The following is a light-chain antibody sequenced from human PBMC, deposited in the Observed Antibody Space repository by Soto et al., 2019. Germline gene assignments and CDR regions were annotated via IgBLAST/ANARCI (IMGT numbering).Light chain of an antibody. V-gene: IGKV3-11*01. Sequence: EIVLTQSPATLSLSPGERATLSCRASQSVSNYLAWYQQKPGKAPRLLIHDASNRATGIPARFSGSGSGTDFTLTISSLEPEAFGVYYCQQRSNWPQITFGGGTKVEIK. CDR1: QSVSNY. CDR3: QQRSNWPQIT. CDR2: DAS. J-gene: IGKJ4*01.